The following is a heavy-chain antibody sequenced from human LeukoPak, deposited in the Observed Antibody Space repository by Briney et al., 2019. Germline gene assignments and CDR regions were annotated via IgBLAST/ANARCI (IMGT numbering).Heavy chain of an antibody. CDR1: GFTFSNFE. V-gene: IGHV3-53*01. Sequence: PGGSLRLSCAASGFTFSNFEMHWVRQAPGKGLEWVSVIYSGGSTYYADSVKGRFTISRDNSKNTLYLQMNSLRAEDTAVYYCARVVIEYFQHWGQGTLVTVSS. CDR3: ARVVIEYFQH. J-gene: IGHJ1*01. CDR2: IYSGGST.